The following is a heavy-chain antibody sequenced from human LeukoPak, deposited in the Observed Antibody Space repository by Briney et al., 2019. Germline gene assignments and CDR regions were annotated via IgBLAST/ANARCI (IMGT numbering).Heavy chain of an antibody. V-gene: IGHV3-23*01. CDR1: GFTFSSYW. J-gene: IGHJ3*02. CDR2: ISGSGGST. CDR3: ARVVVQYSWNDAFDI. Sequence: GGSLRLSCAASGFTFSSYWMNWVRQAPGKGLEWVSAISGSGGSTYYADSVKGRFTISRDNSKNTLYLQMNSLRAEDTAVYYCARVVVQYSWNDAFDIWGQGTMVTVSS. D-gene: IGHD1-1*01.